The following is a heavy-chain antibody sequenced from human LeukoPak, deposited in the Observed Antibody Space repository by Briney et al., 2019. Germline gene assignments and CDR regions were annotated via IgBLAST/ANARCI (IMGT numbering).Heavy chain of an antibody. D-gene: IGHD2/OR15-2a*01. Sequence: GGSLRLSCAASGFPFSTYWITWVRQAPGKGLEWVANIKNDGSEKYYVDSVKGRFTISRDNAKNTLYLQMNSLRAEDTAVYYCARVSNSPFDYWGQGTLVTVSS. J-gene: IGHJ4*02. CDR2: IKNDGSEK. V-gene: IGHV3-7*01. CDR1: GFPFSTYW. CDR3: ARVSNSPFDY.